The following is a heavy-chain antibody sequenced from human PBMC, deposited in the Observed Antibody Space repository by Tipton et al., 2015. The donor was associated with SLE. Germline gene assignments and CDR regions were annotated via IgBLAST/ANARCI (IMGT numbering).Heavy chain of an antibody. V-gene: IGHV4-39*01. CDR2: MHYSGTT. Sequence: TLSLTCSVSGDSISSSSHLWGWIRQPPGKGLEWIGNMHYSGTTDYNPSLTSRVTISVDTSKNQFSLNLSSMAAADTSIYYCARQWSSRYYADYWGQGTLVTVSS. D-gene: IGHD6-19*01. CDR3: ARQWSSRYYADY. CDR1: GDSISSSSHL. J-gene: IGHJ4*02.